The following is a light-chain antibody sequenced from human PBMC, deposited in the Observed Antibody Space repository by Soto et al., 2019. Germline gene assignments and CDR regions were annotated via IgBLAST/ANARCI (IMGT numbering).Light chain of an antibody. V-gene: IGKV3-15*01. CDR1: QSVSSN. Sequence: EIVMTQSPATLSVSPGERATLSCRASQSVSSNLAWYQQKPGQAPRLLIYGASTRATGIPARFSGSGSGTEFTLTFSSLQSEDFAVYYCQQYNNWPHTFGQGTKVDIK. J-gene: IGKJ2*01. CDR2: GAS. CDR3: QQYNNWPHT.